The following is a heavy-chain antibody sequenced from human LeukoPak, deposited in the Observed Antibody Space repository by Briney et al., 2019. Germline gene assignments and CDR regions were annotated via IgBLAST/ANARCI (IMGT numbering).Heavy chain of an antibody. CDR2: IYYSGST. CDR3: ARTPPLIGPDY. D-gene: IGHD2/OR15-2a*01. Sequence: SETLSPTCTVSGGSISSGGYYWSWIRQHPGKGLEWIGYIYYSGSTYYNPSLKSRVTISVDTSKNQFSLKLSSVTAADTAVYYCARTPPLIGPDYWGQGTLVTVSS. V-gene: IGHV4-31*03. CDR1: GGSISSGGYY. J-gene: IGHJ4*02.